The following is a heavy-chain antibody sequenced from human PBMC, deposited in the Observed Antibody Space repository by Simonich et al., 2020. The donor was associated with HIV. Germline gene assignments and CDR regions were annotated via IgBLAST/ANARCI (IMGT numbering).Heavy chain of an antibody. CDR2: INQMGST. D-gene: IGHD2-21*01. Sequence: QVQLQESGPGLVKPSETLSLTCTVSGGSISSSYYYWNWIRQPPGKGLEWIGEINQMGSTNYNPALKSRVTIAVDTSKNQFSLKLSSVTAADTAVYYCARGLRAGDFYSRYYYYMDVWGKGTTVTVSS. CDR1: GGSISSSYYY. V-gene: IGHV4-39*07. CDR3: ARGLRAGDFYSRYYYYMDV. J-gene: IGHJ6*03.